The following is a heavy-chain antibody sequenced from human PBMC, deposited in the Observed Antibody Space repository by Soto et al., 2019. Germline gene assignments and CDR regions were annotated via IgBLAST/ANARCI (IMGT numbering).Heavy chain of an antibody. V-gene: IGHV5-51*01. CDR2: IYPGDSDT. D-gene: IGHD3-10*01. CDR1: GYSFTSCW. J-gene: IGHJ6*02. CDR3: ARGASVLWFGELLPEDYYGMDV. Sequence: GEGLKISCKVSGYSFTSCWIGLVLQMAGKVREWICGIYPGDSDTRYSPSFQGQVTISADKSISTAYLQWSSLKASDTAMYYCARGASVLWFGELLPEDYYGMDVWVPETLLVTVSS.